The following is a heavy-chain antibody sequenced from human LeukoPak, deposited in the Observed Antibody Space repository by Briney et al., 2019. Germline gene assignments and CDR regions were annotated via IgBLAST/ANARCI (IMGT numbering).Heavy chain of an antibody. D-gene: IGHD3-10*01. CDR2: IYSGGST. CDR1: GFTVSSNY. V-gene: IGHV3-66*01. J-gene: IGHJ4*02. CDR3: ARAGLLWFGELLLDY. Sequence: GASLRLSCAASGFTVSSNYMSWVRQAPRKGLEWVSVIYSGGSTYYADSVKGRFTISRDNSKNTLYLQMNSLRAEDTAVYYCARAGLLWFGELLLDYWGQGTLVTVSS.